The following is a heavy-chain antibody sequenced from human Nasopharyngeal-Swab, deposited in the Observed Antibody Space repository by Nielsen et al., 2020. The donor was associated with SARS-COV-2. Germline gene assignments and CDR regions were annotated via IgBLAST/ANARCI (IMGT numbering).Heavy chain of an antibody. CDR3: ARGYCSSTSCYEDYYYYYMGV. V-gene: IGHV3-21*01. CDR1: GFTFSSYS. J-gene: IGHJ6*03. Sequence: GESLQISCAASGFTFSSYSMNWVRQAPGKGLEWVSSISSSSSYIYYADSVKGRFTISSDNAKNSLYLQMNSLRAEDTAVYYCARGYCSSTSCYEDYYYYYMGVWGKGTTVTVSS. D-gene: IGHD2-2*01. CDR2: ISSSSSYI.